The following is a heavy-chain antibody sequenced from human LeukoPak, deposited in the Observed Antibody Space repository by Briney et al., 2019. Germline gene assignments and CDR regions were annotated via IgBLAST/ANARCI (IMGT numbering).Heavy chain of an antibody. Sequence: ASVKVSCKASGGTFSSYAISWVRQAPGQGLEWMGGIIPIFGTANYAQKFQGRVTITADESTSTAYMELSSLRSEDTAVYYYARDSPTLYSSGWYDYWGQGTLVTVSS. V-gene: IGHV1-69*13. CDR3: ARDSPTLYSSGWYDY. D-gene: IGHD6-19*01. CDR1: GGTFSSYA. CDR2: IIPIFGTA. J-gene: IGHJ4*02.